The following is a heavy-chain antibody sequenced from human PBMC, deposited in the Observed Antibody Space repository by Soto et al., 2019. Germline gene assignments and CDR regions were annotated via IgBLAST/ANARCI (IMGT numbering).Heavy chain of an antibody. Sequence: RASVKVSCKASGYTFTSYCISWVRQAPGQGLEWMGWISAYNGNTNYAQKLQGRVTMTTDTSTSTAYMELRSPRSDDTAVYYCARRPYDSSGYYYYYFDYWGQGTLVTVSS. J-gene: IGHJ4*02. CDR1: GYTFTSYC. CDR2: ISAYNGNT. V-gene: IGHV1-18*01. D-gene: IGHD3-22*01. CDR3: ARRPYDSSGYYYYYFDY.